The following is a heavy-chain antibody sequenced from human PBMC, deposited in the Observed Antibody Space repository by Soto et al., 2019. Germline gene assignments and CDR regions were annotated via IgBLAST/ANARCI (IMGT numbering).Heavy chain of an antibody. J-gene: IGHJ6*02. CDR2: ITHSGST. D-gene: IGHD3-22*01. CDR3: ATGPGYSDSSGYYRTYYYYGMDV. CDR1: GGSFSGYY. V-gene: IGHV4-34*01. Sequence: SETLSLTCAVYGGSFSGYYWSWIRQPPGKGLEWIGEITHSGSTNYNPSLKSRVTISVDTSKNQFSLKLSSVTAADTAVYYCATGPGYSDSSGYYRTYYYYGMDVWGQGTTVTVSS.